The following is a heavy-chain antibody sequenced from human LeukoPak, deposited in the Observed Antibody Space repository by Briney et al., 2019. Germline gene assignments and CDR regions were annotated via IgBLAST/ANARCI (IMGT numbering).Heavy chain of an antibody. J-gene: IGHJ6*03. D-gene: IGHD2-8*02. Sequence: ASVNVSCKASGGTFSSYAISWVRQAPGQGLEWMGRIIPILGIASYAQKFQGRVTMTRDTSINTGYMELSGLTFDDTTLYYCAREGWGNYYMDVWGNGTTVTVSS. CDR3: AREGWGNYYMDV. CDR1: GGTFSSYA. CDR2: IIPILGIA. V-gene: IGHV1-69*04.